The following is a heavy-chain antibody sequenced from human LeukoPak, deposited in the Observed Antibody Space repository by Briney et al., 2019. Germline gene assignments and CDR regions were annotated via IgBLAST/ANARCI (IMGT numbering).Heavy chain of an antibody. CDR3: ARARGPGSGYDP. CDR1: GGSISSSYYY. CDR2: IYSSGST. Sequence: SETLSLTCTVSGGSISSSYYYWGWIRQPPGKGLEWIGSIYSSGSTYYNPSLKSRVTISVDRSKNQFSLKLSSVTAADTAVYYCARARGPGSGYDPWGQGTLVTVSS. D-gene: IGHD3-22*01. J-gene: IGHJ5*02. V-gene: IGHV4-39*07.